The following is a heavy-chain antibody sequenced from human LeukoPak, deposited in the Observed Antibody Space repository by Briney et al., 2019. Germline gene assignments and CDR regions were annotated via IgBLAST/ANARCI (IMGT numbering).Heavy chain of an antibody. CDR3: ARGSKVYPRVGYSYGLHYFDY. V-gene: IGHV4-34*01. CDR1: GGSFSGYY. Sequence: SETLSLTCAVYGGSFSGYYWSWIRQPPGKGLEWIGEINHSGSTNYNPSLKSRVTISVDTSKNQFSLKLSSVTAADTAVYYCARGSKVYPRVGYSYGLHYFDYWGQGTLVTVSS. CDR2: INHSGST. D-gene: IGHD5-18*01. J-gene: IGHJ4*02.